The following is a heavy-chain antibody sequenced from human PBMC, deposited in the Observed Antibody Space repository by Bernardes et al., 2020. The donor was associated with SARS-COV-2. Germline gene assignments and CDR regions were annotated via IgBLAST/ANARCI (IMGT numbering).Heavy chain of an antibody. CDR1: GFTFSSYG. D-gene: IGHD4-17*01. V-gene: IGHV3-33*01. CDR2: IWYDGSNE. CDR3: LRDGEDYGDHPSGLQHYFDY. Sequence: GGSLRLSYAASGFTFSSYGMHWVRQAPGKGLEWVAVIWYDGSNEYYADSVKGRFTISRDNSKNTLYLQMNSLRAEDTAVYYCLRDGEDYGDHPSGLQHYFDYWSQGTLVTVSS. J-gene: IGHJ4*02.